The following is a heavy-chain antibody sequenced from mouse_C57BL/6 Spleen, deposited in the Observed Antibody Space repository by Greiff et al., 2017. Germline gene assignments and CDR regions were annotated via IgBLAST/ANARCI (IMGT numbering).Heavy chain of an antibody. CDR1: GFNIKDYY. Sequence: EVKLMESGAELVKPGASVKLSCTASGFNIKDYYMHWVKQRTEQGLEWIGRIDPEDGETKYAPKFQGKATITADTSSNTAYLQLSSLTSEDTAVYYGASNWDERYFDVWGTGTTVTVSS. CDR3: ASNWDERYFDV. V-gene: IGHV14-2*01. D-gene: IGHD4-1*01. J-gene: IGHJ1*03. CDR2: IDPEDGET.